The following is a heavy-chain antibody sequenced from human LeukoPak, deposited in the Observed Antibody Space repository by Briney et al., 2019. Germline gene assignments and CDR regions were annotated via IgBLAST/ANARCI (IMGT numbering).Heavy chain of an antibody. CDR3: ARDYCSSTSCLFDY. CDR1: GYTFTGYH. V-gene: IGHV1-2*06. CDR2: INPNSGDT. Sequence: ASVRVSCKASGYTFTGYHMHWVRQAPGQGFEWMGRINPNSGDTNYAQKFQGRVTMTRDTSISTAYMELSRLRSDDTAVYYCARDYCSSTSCLFDYWGQGTLVTVSS. J-gene: IGHJ4*02. D-gene: IGHD2-2*01.